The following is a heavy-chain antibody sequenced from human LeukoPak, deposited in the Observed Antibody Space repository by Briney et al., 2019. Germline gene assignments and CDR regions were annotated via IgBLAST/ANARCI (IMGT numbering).Heavy chain of an antibody. V-gene: IGHV1-69*13. CDR2: IIPIFGTA. Sequence: SVKVSCKASGGTFSSYAISWVRQAPGQGLEWMGGIIPIFGTANYAQKFQGRVTITADESTSTAYMELSSLRSEDTAVYYCARGEVVPAAISSHMDVWGKGTTVTVSS. CDR3: ARGEVVPAAISSHMDV. J-gene: IGHJ6*03. D-gene: IGHD2-2*01. CDR1: GGTFSSYA.